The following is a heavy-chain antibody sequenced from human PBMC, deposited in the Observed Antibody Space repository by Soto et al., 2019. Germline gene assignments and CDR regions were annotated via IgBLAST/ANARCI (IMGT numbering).Heavy chain of an antibody. J-gene: IGHJ6*02. V-gene: IGHV1-8*01. CDR2: MNPNSGNT. Sequence: ASLKVSCKASGYTFTSYDINWVRQATGQGLEWMGWMNPNSGNTGYAQKFQGRVTMTRNTSISTAYMELSSLRSEDTAVYYCARESPPYCSGGSCYSYYYGMDVWGQGTTVTVSS. CDR1: GYTFTSYD. D-gene: IGHD2-15*01. CDR3: ARESPPYCSGGSCYSYYYGMDV.